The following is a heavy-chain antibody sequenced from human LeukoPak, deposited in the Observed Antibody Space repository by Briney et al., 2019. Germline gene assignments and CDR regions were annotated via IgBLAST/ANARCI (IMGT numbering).Heavy chain of an antibody. CDR2: ISGSGGST. CDR1: GFTFSSYA. V-gene: IGHV3-23*01. J-gene: IGHJ4*02. D-gene: IGHD3-3*01. Sequence: GGSLRLSCAASGFTFSSYAMSWVRQAPGKGLEWVSAISGSGGSTYYADSVKGRFTISRDNSKNTMYLQMSSLRAEDTAVYYCAKGPYYDFWSGFDYWGQGTLVTVSS. CDR3: AKGPYYDFWSGFDY.